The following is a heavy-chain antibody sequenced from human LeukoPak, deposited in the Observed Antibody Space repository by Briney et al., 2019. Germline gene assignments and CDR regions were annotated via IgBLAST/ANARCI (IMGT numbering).Heavy chain of an antibody. Sequence: ASVKVSCKASGGTFSSYAISWVRQAPGQGLEWMGGIIPIFGTANYAQKFQGRVTITADEATSTAYVELSSLRSEDTAVYYCARSSRKPNKPVTSGRYMDYWGQGTLVTVSS. D-gene: IGHD6-19*01. CDR3: ARSSRKPNKPVTSGRYMDY. CDR2: IIPIFGTA. V-gene: IGHV1-69*13. J-gene: IGHJ4*02. CDR1: GGTFSSYA.